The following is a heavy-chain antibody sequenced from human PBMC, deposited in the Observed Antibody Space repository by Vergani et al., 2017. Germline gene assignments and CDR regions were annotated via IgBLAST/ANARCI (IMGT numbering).Heavy chain of an antibody. Sequence: EVQLVESGGGLVKPGGSLRLSCTASGFTFSSYSMNWVRQAPGKGLEWVLSISSSSSYKYYADSVKGRFTISSYKAKNSLYLQMNSLRTEDTALYSCEKDMLSTTTLYAFDIWGQGTMVTVSS. CDR1: GFTFSSYS. D-gene: IGHD4-17*01. V-gene: IGHV3-21*04. J-gene: IGHJ3*02. CDR3: EKDMLSTTTLYAFDI. CDR2: ISSSSSYK.